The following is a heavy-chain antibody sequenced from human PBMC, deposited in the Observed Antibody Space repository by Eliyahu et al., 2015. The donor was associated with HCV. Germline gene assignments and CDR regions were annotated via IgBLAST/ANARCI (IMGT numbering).Heavy chain of an antibody. V-gene: IGHV2-5*01. Sequence: QITLKESGPPLVKPTQTLTLTCTXSGFSLRTTGVGVAWIRQPPGKALXWLALIYWNDDKRYRPSLKRRLTITKDTAKNQVVLTMTNMDPADTATYFCAHNSFVDNGAGSEWFDPWGQGTPVTVSS. J-gene: IGHJ5*02. CDR2: IYWNDDK. D-gene: IGHD3-10*01. CDR1: GFSLRTTGVG. CDR3: AHNSFVDNGAGSEWFDP.